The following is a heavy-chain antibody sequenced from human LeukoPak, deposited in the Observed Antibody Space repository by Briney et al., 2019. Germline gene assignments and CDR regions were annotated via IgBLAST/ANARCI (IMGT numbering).Heavy chain of an antibody. CDR2: ISGSGGST. D-gene: IGHD2-21*01. Sequence: PGGSLRLSCAASGFTFSSYAMSWVRQAPGKGLEWVSAISGSGGSTYYADSVKGRFTISRDNSKNTLYLQMNSLRAEDTAVYYCAKGGSIVVAKTASAKGVGDYWGQGTLVTVSS. CDR1: GFTFSSYA. J-gene: IGHJ4*02. CDR3: AKGGSIVVAKTASAKGVGDY. V-gene: IGHV3-23*01.